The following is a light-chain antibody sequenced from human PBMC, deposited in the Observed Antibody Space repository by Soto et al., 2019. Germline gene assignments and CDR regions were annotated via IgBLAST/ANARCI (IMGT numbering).Light chain of an antibody. CDR3: QQYNSYWIT. CDR2: KAS. V-gene: IGKV1-5*03. Sequence: DIQMTQSPSTLSASVGDRVTITCRASQSISSGLAWYQQKPGKAPKLLIYKASSLESGVPSRFSGSGSGTEFTLTISSLQPDDFATYYCQQYNSYWITFGGGTKVEIK. J-gene: IGKJ4*01. CDR1: QSISSG.